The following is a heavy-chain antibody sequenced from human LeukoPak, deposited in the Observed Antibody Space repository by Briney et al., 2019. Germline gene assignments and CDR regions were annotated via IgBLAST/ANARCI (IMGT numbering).Heavy chain of an antibody. CDR3: ARAPVYCSGSYYRPLIYYYYYMDV. J-gene: IGHJ6*03. V-gene: IGHV1-18*01. CDR2: ISAYNGNT. CDR1: GYTFTSYG. D-gene: IGHD3-10*01. Sequence: ASVKVSCKASGYTFTSYGISWVRQAPGQGLEWMGWISAYNGNTNYAQKLQGRVTMTTDTSTSTAYMELRSLRSDDTAVYYCARAPVYCSGSYYRPLIYYYYYMDVWGKGTTVTISS.